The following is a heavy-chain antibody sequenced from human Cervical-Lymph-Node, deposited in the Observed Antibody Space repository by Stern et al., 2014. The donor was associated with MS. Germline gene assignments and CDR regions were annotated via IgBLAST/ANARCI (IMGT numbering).Heavy chain of an antibody. CDR2: ISGFGGSA. Sequence: EVHLVESGGNLVQPGGSLRLSCAASGFTFSSYGMSWVRQAPGKGLEWVSAISGFGGSAHYADSVKGRFTISRDNSKNTLYLQMNSLRAEDTAVYYCAKHAGNYYYGMDVWGQGTTVTVSS. CDR1: GFTFSSYG. J-gene: IGHJ6*02. D-gene: IGHD3-10*01. V-gene: IGHV3-23*04. CDR3: AKHAGNYYYGMDV.